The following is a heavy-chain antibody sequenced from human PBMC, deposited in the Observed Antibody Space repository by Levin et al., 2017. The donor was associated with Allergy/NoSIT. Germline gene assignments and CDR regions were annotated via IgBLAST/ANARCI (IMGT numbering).Heavy chain of an antibody. CDR2: IKTNGDST. Sequence: HPGGSLRLSCAGSGFIFINDYMHWVRQAPGKGLEYVSGIKTNGDSTYGNSVKGRFSISRDNSKNTVYLQMGSLTTEDTAVYYCVRDFYGMDVWGQGTTVTVSS. CDR3: VRDFYGMDV. CDR1: GFIFINDY. J-gene: IGHJ6*02. V-gene: IGHV3-64*01.